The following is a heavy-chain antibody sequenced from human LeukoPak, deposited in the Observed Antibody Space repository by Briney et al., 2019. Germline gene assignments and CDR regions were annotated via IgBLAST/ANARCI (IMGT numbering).Heavy chain of an antibody. CDR2: ITNDNGDT. D-gene: IGHD2/OR15-2a*01. J-gene: IGHJ4*02. CDR3: AREGISRKMDLDY. V-gene: IGHV3-23*01. CDR1: GFTFSSHA. Sequence: XGSLRLSCAASGFTFSSHAMSWVRQAPEKGLEWVSSITNDNGDTFYADSVKGRFTISRDDSKNTLYLQMNSLRAEDTAVYYCAREGISRKMDLDYWGQGTLVTVSS.